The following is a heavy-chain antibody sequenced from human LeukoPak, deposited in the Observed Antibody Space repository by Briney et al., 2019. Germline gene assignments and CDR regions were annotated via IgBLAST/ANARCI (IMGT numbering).Heavy chain of an antibody. CDR2: IKQDGSEK. V-gene: IGHV3-7*01. J-gene: IGHJ6*03. D-gene: IGHD3-3*01. CDR1: GFTFSSYW. CDR3: ARDNGVVHGVYYMDV. Sequence: GGSLRLSRAASGFTFSSYWMTWVRQAPGKGLKWVADIKQDGSEKLYVKSVRGRFTISRDSAKMSLFLQMNSLRAEDTAVYYCARDNGVVHGVYYMDVWGKGTTVTVS.